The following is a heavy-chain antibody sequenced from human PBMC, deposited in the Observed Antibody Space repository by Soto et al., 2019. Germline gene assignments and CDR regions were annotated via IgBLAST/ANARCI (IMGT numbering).Heavy chain of an antibody. V-gene: IGHV3-30-3*01. CDR3: ATNYGSGSTVGGHYYYYGMDV. CDR1: GFTFSSYA. CDR2: ISYDGSNK. J-gene: IGHJ6*02. Sequence: ESGGGVVQPGRSLRLSCAASGFTFSSYAMHWVRQAPGKGLEWVAVISYDGSNKYYADSVKGRFTISRDNSKNTLYLQMNSLRAEDTAVYYCATNYGSGSTVGGHYYYYGMDVWGQGTTVTVSS. D-gene: IGHD3-10*01.